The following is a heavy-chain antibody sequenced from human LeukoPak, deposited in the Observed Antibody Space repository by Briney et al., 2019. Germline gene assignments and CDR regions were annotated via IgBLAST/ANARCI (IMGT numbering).Heavy chain of an antibody. V-gene: IGHV4-4*09. CDR1: GGSIGNYY. CDR3: ARASTYDSSVFDI. D-gene: IGHD3-22*01. Sequence: KPSETLSLTCTVSGGSIGNYYWHWIRQPPGQGLEWIGYISNSGSTNYNPSLKSRVTISVDTSKNQFSLKLSSVTAADTAVYYCARASTYDSSVFDIWGQGTMVTVSS. J-gene: IGHJ3*02. CDR2: ISNSGST.